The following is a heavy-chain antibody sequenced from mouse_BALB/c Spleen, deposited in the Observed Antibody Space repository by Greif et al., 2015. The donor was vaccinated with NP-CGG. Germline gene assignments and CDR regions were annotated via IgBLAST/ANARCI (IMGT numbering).Heavy chain of an antibody. CDR1: GFNIKDTY. Sequence: EVHLVESGAELVKPGASVKFSCTASGFNIKDTYMHWVNQRPEQGLEWIGRIDPANGNTKYDPKFQGKATITADTSSNTAYQQLSSLTAEDTGVYYCARRLGTGLYAMDYWGQGTSVTVSP. CDR3: ARRLGTGLYAMDY. CDR2: IDPANGNT. V-gene: IGHV14-3*02. J-gene: IGHJ4*01. D-gene: IGHD3-3*01.